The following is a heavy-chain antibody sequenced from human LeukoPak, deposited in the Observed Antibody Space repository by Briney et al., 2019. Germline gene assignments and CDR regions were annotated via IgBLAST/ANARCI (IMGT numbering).Heavy chain of an antibody. V-gene: IGHV4-59*08. D-gene: IGHD3-9*01. J-gene: IGHJ4*02. CDR1: GDSISDYY. CDR3: ARHNILTGYAVDY. Sequence: PSETLSLTCTVSGDSISDYYWSWIRQPPGKGLEWIGFINYSGSTNYNPSLKSRVTISVDTSKNQFSLKLSSVTAADTAVYYCARHNILTGYAVDYWGQGTLVTVSS. CDR2: INYSGST.